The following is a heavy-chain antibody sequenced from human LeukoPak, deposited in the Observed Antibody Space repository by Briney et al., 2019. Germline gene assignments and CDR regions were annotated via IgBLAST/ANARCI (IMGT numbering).Heavy chain of an antibody. D-gene: IGHD4-17*01. Sequence: GESLKISCKGSGFNFNSYWLGRVRQVPGKGLEWRGIIYPGDSDTRYSPSFQGQVTISADKSSSTAYLQWSSLKASDTAMYYCARTPNTVTTSYFDYWGQGTLVTVSS. CDR1: GFNFNSYW. CDR2: IYPGDSDT. CDR3: ARTPNTVTTSYFDY. J-gene: IGHJ4*02. V-gene: IGHV5-51*01.